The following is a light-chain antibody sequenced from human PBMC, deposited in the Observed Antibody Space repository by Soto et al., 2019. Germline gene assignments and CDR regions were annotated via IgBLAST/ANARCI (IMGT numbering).Light chain of an antibody. CDR3: LQYHNLWA. CDR2: GAS. Sequence: EIVMTQSPATLSVSPGERATLSCRASQSVGSNLAWYQQKPGQAPRLLISGASTRATGIPARFSGSGSGTEFTLTISSLQSEDFTVYSCLQYHNLWAFGQGTKVDIK. V-gene: IGKV3-15*01. CDR1: QSVGSN. J-gene: IGKJ1*01.